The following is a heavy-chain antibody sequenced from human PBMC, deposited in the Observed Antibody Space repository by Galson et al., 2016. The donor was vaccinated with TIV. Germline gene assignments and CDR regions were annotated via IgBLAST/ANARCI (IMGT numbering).Heavy chain of an antibody. CDR3: ARAVGFYDDNWFDP. Sequence: ETLSLTCTVSGDSISSGNHYWNWIRQHPGKGLEWIGYIYSGGTTFYNSSLKSRVTISVDTSKNQFSLRLKSVTPADTAVYYCARAVGFYDDNWFDPWGQGTLVTVSS. J-gene: IGHJ5*02. CDR1: GDSISSGNHY. CDR2: IYSGGTT. D-gene: IGHD5/OR15-5a*01. V-gene: IGHV4-61*01.